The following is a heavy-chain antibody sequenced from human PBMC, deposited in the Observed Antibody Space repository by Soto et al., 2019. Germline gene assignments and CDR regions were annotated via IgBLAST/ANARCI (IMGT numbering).Heavy chain of an antibody. CDR2: IYHSGST. V-gene: IGHV4-30-2*01. CDR3: AAGGGLPRYY. J-gene: IGHJ4*02. D-gene: IGHD5-12*01. Sequence: QLQLQESGSGLVKPSQTLSLTCAVSGGSISSGGYSWSWIRQPPGKGLEWIGYIYHSGSTYYNPSLKSRVNRTVDRSKNQFSLKLSSVTAADTAVYYCAAGGGLPRYYWGQGTLVTVSS. CDR1: GGSISSGGYS.